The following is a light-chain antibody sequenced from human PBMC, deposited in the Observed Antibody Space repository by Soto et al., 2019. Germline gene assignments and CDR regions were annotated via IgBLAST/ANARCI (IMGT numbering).Light chain of an antibody. CDR1: RSLSSSY. V-gene: IGKV3-20*01. CDR2: AAS. Sequence: EIVLTQSPGTLSLSPGERATLSCRASRSLSSSYVVWYQQKPGQAPRLLIYAASRRATGIPERFSGSWSATEYTLTISRVEPEDFAVYYCQEQGTFGEGTKLESK. CDR3: QEQGT. J-gene: IGKJ2*01.